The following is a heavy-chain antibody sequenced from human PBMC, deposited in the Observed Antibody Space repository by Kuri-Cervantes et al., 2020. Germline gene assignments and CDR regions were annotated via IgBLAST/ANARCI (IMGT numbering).Heavy chain of an antibody. J-gene: IGHJ4*02. V-gene: IGHV3-7*01. Sequence: GGSLRLSCAASGFTFSDYWMSWVRQTPGKGLEWAATIKYDGSEKLYVDSVKGRFTISRDNAKNSLSLQMDSLRAEDTALYYCARPDYWGQGILVTVSS. CDR3: ARPDY. CDR2: IKYDGSEK. CDR1: GFTFSDYW.